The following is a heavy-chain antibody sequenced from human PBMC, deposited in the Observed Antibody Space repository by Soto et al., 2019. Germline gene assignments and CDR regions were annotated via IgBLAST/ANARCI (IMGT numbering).Heavy chain of an antibody. CDR3: ARGSGSFVYGMDV. D-gene: IGHD3-10*01. V-gene: IGHV1-46*01. J-gene: IGHJ6*02. CDR1: GYTLSDYL. CDR2: INPRGGST. Sequence: QVQLVQSGAEVKKPGASVKVSCNASGYTLSDYLIHWVRQAPGQGLEWVGTINPRGGSTRYAENFQGRVTMTSDTSTSTIFLELSSLRSEDTAVFYCARGSGSFVYGMDVWGQGTTVTVSS.